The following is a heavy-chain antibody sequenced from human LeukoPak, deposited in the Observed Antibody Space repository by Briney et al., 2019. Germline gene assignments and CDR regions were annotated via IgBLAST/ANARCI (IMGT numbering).Heavy chain of an antibody. CDR1: GYTFNSYA. D-gene: IGHD5-12*01. Sequence: ASVKVSCKASGYTFNSYAISWVRQAPGQGLEWMGWISDYNGNRNYAQKLQGRVTMTTDTSTTTAYMELRSLRSDDTAVYYCTGVGGLRSGGDYYYYGMDVWGQGTTVTVSS. CDR3: TGVGGLRSGGDYYYYGMDV. CDR2: ISDYNGNR. J-gene: IGHJ6*02. V-gene: IGHV1-18*01.